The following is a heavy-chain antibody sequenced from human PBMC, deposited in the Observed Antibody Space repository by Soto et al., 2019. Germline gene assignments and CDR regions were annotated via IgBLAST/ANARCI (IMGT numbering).Heavy chain of an antibody. Sequence: TSETLSLTCTFSGGSISSSDYYWAWIRQPPGNGLEWIGDINYTGTTFYNPSLRSRLIISIDTSKNQFSLKLGSVTAADTAVYYCARLGLLDPKWFDPWGQGTLVTVSS. CDR3: ARLGLLDPKWFDP. CDR1: GGSISSSDYY. V-gene: IGHV4-39*01. CDR2: INYTGTT. D-gene: IGHD3-22*01. J-gene: IGHJ5*02.